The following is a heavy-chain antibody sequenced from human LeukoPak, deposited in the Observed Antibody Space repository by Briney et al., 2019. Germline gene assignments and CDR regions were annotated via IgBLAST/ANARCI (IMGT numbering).Heavy chain of an antibody. V-gene: IGHV3-33*01. CDR2: IWYDGSNK. Sequence: GGSLRLSCAASGFTFSSYGMHWVRQAPGKGLEWVAVIWYDGSNKYYADSVKGRFTISRDNSKNTLYLQMNSLRAEDTAVYYCARDRGGDGNWYFDLWGRGTLVTVSS. CDR3: ARDRGGDGNWYFDL. J-gene: IGHJ2*01. D-gene: IGHD3-16*01. CDR1: GFTFSSYG.